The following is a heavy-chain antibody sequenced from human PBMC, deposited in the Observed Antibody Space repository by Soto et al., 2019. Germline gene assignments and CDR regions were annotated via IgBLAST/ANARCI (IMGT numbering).Heavy chain of an antibody. V-gene: IGHV4-39*01. Sequence: PSETLSLTCTVSGGSISSSSYYWGWIRQPPGKGLEWIGSIYYSGSTYYNPSLKSRVTISVDTSKNQFSLKLSSVTAADTAVYHCASNYGDYGNYFDYWGQGTLVTVSS. CDR1: GGSISSSSYY. D-gene: IGHD4-17*01. CDR3: ASNYGDYGNYFDY. J-gene: IGHJ4*02. CDR2: IYYSGST.